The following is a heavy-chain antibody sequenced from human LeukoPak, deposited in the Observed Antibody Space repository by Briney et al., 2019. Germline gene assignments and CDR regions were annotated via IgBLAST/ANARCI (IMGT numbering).Heavy chain of an antibody. CDR2: VNLQGST. CDR1: GGSITNTNY. J-gene: IGHJ4*02. CDR3: AREGGPYRSLDY. Sequence: PSETLSLTCGVSGGSITNTNYWTWARQPPGKGLEWIGEVNLQGSTNYNPSLMGRVAISVDKSENHISLQLTSVTAADTAVYYCAREGGPYRSLDYSGQGTLVTVSS. V-gene: IGHV4-4*02.